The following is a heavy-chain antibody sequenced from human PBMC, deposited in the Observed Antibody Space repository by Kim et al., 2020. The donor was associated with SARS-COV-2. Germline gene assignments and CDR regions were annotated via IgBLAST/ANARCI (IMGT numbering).Heavy chain of an antibody. CDR1: GYTFTSYG. CDR3: ARLTTTYYDILTGYYAHQYYFDY. CDR2: ISAYNGNT. D-gene: IGHD3-9*01. V-gene: IGHV1-18*01. J-gene: IGHJ4*02. Sequence: ASVKVSCKASGYTFTSYGISWVRQAPGQGLEWMGWISAYNGNTNYAQKLQGRVTMTTDTSTSTAYMELRSLRSDDTAVYYCARLTTTYYDILTGYYAHQYYFDYWGQGTLVTVSS.